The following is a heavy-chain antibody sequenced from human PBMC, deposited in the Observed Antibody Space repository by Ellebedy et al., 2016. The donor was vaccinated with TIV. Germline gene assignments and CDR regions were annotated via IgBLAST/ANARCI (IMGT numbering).Heavy chain of an antibody. V-gene: IGHV5-51*01. CDR3: ARPSYNDRQTGFQH. J-gene: IGHJ1*01. D-gene: IGHD3-22*01. CDR1: GYSFTSYW. Sequence: GGTLRLSCTVSGYSFTSYWIGRVRQMHGKGLEWMGIIYPGDSDTRYSPSFQGQVTISADKSISTAYLQWSSLKASDTAMYYCARPSYNDRQTGFQHWGQGTLVTVSS. CDR2: IYPGDSDT.